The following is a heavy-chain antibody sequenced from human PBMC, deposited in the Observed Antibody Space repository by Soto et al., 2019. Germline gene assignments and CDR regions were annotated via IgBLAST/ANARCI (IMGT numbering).Heavy chain of an antibody. CDR1: GFSFSGYG. V-gene: IGHV3-30*18. J-gene: IGHJ4*02. CDR2: ISYDGGNK. Sequence: QVQLVESGGGVVQPGRSLRLSCAASGFSFSGYGMHWVRQAPGKGLEWVAVISYDGGNKYYADSVKGRFTISRDNSKNTLCLQMSSLRTEDTAVYYCAQSLLLYSGSNDDSWGQGTLVTVSS. CDR3: AQSLLLYSGSNDDS. D-gene: IGHD6-13*01.